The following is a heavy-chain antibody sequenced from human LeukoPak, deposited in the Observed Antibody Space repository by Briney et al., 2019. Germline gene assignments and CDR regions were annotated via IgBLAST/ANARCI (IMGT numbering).Heavy chain of an antibody. V-gene: IGHV4-39*01. CDR3: ATQYYYGSGSYYDYYYYYMDV. CDR1: GGSISSSSYY. D-gene: IGHD3-10*01. Sequence: SETLSLTCTVSGGSISSSSYYWGWIRQPPGKGLEWIGSIYYSGSTYYNPSLKSRVTISVDTSKNQFSLKLSSVTAADTAVYYCATQYYYGSGSYYDYYYYYMDVWGKGTTVTISS. CDR2: IYYSGST. J-gene: IGHJ6*03.